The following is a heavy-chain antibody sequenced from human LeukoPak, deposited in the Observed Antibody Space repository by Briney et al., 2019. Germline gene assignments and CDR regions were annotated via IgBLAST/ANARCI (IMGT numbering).Heavy chain of an antibody. J-gene: IGHJ4*02. CDR1: GGSISSSSYY. CDR2: ISSSSSYI. V-gene: IGHV3-21*01. Sequence: PSETLSLTCTVSGGSISSSSYYWGWVRQAPGKGLEWVSSISSSSSYIYYADSVKGRFTISRDNAKNSLYLQMNSLRAEDTAVYYCAREDSKDYWGQGTLVTVSS. D-gene: IGHD3-22*01. CDR3: AREDSKDY.